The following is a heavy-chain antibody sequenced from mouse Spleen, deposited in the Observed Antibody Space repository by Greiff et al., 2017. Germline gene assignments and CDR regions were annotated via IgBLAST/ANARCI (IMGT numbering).Heavy chain of an antibody. CDR2: IRNKANNHAT. V-gene: IGHV6-6*01. J-gene: IGHJ2*01. Sequence: EVKLQESGGGLVQPGGSMKLSCAASGFTFSDTWMDWVRQSPDKGLEWVAEIRNKANNHATYYAESVKGRFTISRDDSKSSVYLQMNSLRAEDTGIYYCTRTFYSKYSYFGYWGQGTTLTVSS. CDR3: TRTFYSKYSYFGY. D-gene: IGHD2-14*01. CDR1: GFTFSDTW.